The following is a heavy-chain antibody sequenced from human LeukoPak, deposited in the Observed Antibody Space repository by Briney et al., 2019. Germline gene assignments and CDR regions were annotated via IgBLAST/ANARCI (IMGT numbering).Heavy chain of an antibody. CDR2: INHSGST. V-gene: IGHV4-34*01. CDR3: ARRSKTGYKSAEYFQH. J-gene: IGHJ1*01. CDR1: GGSFSGYY. Sequence: SETLSLTCAVYGGSFSGYYWSWIRQPPGKGLEWIGEINHSGSTNYNPSLKSRVTIPVDTSKNQFSLKLSSVTAADTAVYYCARRSKTGYKSAEYFQHWGQGTLVTVSS. D-gene: IGHD3-9*01.